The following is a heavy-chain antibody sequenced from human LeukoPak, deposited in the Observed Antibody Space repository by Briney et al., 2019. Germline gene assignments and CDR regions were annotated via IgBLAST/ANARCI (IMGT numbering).Heavy chain of an antibody. CDR1: GGSIISYY. V-gene: IGHV4-59*01. CDR2: IYYSGST. Sequence: SETLSLTCTVSGGSIISYYWSWIGQHPAKGLEWIGYIYYSGSTNYNPSLKSRVTISVDTSKNHFSLKLSSVTAADTAVYYCARAHSRDLTGYYPFDYWGQGTLVTVSS. J-gene: IGHJ4*02. CDR3: ARAHSRDLTGYYPFDY. D-gene: IGHD3-9*01.